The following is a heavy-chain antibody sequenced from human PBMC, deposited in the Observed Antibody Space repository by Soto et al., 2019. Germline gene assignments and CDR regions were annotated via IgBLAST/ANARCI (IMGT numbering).Heavy chain of an antibody. J-gene: IGHJ4*02. D-gene: IGHD3-22*01. V-gene: IGHV4-59*01. CDR3: ARHYYDSSGYYPLDY. CDR1: GGSISSYY. CDR2: IYYSGST. Sequence: PSETLSLTCTVSGGSISSYYWSWIRQPPGKGLEWIGYIYYSGSTNYNPPLKSRVTISVDTSKNQFSLKLSSVTAADTAVYYCARHYYDSSGYYPLDYWGQGTLVTVSS.